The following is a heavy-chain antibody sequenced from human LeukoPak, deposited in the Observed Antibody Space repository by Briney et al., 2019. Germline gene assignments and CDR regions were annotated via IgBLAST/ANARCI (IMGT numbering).Heavy chain of an antibody. CDR2: ITYDGSEI. Sequence: GGSLRLSCAASGFTVTTAGMHWVRQAPGKGLEWVAVITYDGSEIHYGDSVKGRFTISRDSFKNTVHLQMNSLRVEDTALYYCATDLRSESGTRYCGGGSCWYRFGNFAYWGQETLVTVSS. V-gene: IGHV3-30*03. CDR1: GFTVTTAG. J-gene: IGHJ4*02. D-gene: IGHD2-15*01. CDR3: ATDLRSESGTRYCGGGSCWYRFGNFAY.